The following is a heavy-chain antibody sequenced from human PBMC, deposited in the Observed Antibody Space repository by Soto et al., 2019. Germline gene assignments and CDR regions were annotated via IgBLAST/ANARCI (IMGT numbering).Heavy chain of an antibody. CDR1: GYTFTSYG. CDR2: ISAYNGNT. J-gene: IGHJ6*02. V-gene: IGHV1-18*04. D-gene: IGHD3-3*01. Sequence: SVWVSCKTSGYTFTSYGLSWVRQAPGQGLEGMGWISAYNGNTNYAQKLQGRVTMTTDTSASTAYMELGSLRSDDTAVYYCAIFPKRFLGWLLSPDNYYGQDVWAQGTTDPVSS. CDR3: AIFPKRFLGWLLSPDNYYGQDV.